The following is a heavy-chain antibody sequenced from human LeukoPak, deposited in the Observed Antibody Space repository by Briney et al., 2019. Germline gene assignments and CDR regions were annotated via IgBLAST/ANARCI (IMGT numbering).Heavy chain of an antibody. CDR1: GGTFSSYA. CDR2: IIPIFGTA. D-gene: IGHD6-13*01. J-gene: IGHJ4*02. V-gene: IGHV1-69*13. CDR3: ARPGRFDPGIAAAGTEYYFDY. Sequence: GASAKVSCKASGGTFSSYAISWVRQAPGQGLEWMGGIIPIFGTANYAQKFQGRVTITADESTSTAYMELSSLRSEDTAVYYCARPGRFDPGIAAAGTEYYFDYWGQGTLVTVSS.